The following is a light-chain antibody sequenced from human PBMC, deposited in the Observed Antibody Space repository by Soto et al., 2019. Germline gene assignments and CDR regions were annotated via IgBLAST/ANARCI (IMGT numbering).Light chain of an antibody. J-gene: IGKJ1*01. CDR3: QEFETYT. V-gene: IGKV1-5*03. CDR1: QRISRW. CDR2: KAS. Sequence: DIQMTQSPSTLSASVGDRVTITCRASQRISRWLAWHQQKPGKVPKLLIYKASNLESGVPSRFSGSGFETEFTLTISSLQPEDFATYYCQEFETYTFGQGPKVDMK.